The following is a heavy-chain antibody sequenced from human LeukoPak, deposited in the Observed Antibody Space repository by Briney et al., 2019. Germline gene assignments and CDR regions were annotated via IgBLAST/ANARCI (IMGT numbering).Heavy chain of an antibody. CDR2: IRSKAYGGTT. D-gene: IGHD3-16*01. CDR1: GFTFSNAW. CDR3: TRVLSGGGCIDY. Sequence: GGSLRLSCAASGFTFSNAWMSWVRQAPGKGLEWAGFIRSKAYGGTTEYAASVKGRFTISRDDSKSIAYLQMNSLKTEDTAVYYCTRVLSGGGCIDYWGQGTLVTVSP. V-gene: IGHV3-49*04. J-gene: IGHJ4*02.